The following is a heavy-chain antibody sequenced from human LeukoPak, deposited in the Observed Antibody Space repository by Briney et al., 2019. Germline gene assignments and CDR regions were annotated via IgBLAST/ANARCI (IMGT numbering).Heavy chain of an antibody. J-gene: IGHJ4*02. Sequence: GGTLRLSCAASGFTFSSYGMSWVRQPPGKGLQWFLAISGSGGSTYYAASVKGRFTISRDNSKNTLYLHMNRLRVEDTAVYYCAKDDVGVLNLIDNWGQGTLVTVSS. CDR1: GFTFSSYG. D-gene: IGHD4/OR15-4a*01. CDR3: AKDDVGVLNLIDN. CDR2: ISGSGGST. V-gene: IGHV3-23*01.